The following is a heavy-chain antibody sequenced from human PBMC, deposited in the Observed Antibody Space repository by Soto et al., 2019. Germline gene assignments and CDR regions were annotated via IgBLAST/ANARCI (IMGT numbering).Heavy chain of an antibody. CDR1: GFTFTDYA. V-gene: IGHV3-64D*08. CDR2: ISANGDDT. CDR3: LQRSGTNPDLYPF. J-gene: IGHJ4*02. D-gene: IGHD1-26*01. Sequence: GGSLRLSCSTSGFTFTDYAMHWVRQAPGKGLEYVSAISANGDDTLYADSVKGRFIISRDDSKKTLYLQLSSLRLEDTAMYYCLQRSGTNPDLYPFWGQGSLVTGSS.